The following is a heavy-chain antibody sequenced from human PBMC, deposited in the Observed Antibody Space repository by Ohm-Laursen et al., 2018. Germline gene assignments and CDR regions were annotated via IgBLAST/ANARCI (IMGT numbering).Heavy chain of an antibody. Sequence: SLRLSCSASGFTFSNYGMHWVRQTPGKGLEWVALISYDGSHKFSAEGRFTISRDNSRNTLYLQISSLRVEDTAVYFCARDPEGGFDFWGQGIRVTVSS. CDR2: ISYDGSHK. V-gene: IGHV3-30*03. J-gene: IGHJ4*02. D-gene: IGHD3-16*01. CDR3: ARDPEGGFDF. CDR1: GFTFSNYG.